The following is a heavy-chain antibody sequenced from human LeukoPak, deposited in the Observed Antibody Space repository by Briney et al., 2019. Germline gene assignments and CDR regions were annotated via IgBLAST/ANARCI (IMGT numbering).Heavy chain of an antibody. Sequence: ASVKVSRKASGYTFTTYDINWVRQATGQGLEWLGWMNPNSGNTGYAQKFQGRVTMTRNISITTAYMELSNLRSDDTAVYYCARVAGNCGGDCYRLLYWGQGTLVTVSS. D-gene: IGHD2-21*01. CDR3: ARVAGNCGGDCYRLLY. CDR1: GYTFTTYD. J-gene: IGHJ4*02. V-gene: IGHV1-8*01. CDR2: MNPNSGNT.